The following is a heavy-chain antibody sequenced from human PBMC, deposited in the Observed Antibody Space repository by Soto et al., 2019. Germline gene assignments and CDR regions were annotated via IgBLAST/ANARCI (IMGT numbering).Heavy chain of an antibody. CDR3: PMVDLYVTPSTQDV. CDR2: INTYNGNT. V-gene: IGHV1-18*01. Sequence: QVQLVQSGAEVKNPGASVKVSCKASGYTFTRYGIGWARQAPGQGLEWMGWINTYNGNTNYAQNVQGRVTLTADTSTSTAYMQLTSPRSNDTAISYFPMVDLYVTPSTQDVCRQGTTVIVSS. J-gene: IGHJ6*02. CDR1: GYTFTRYG. D-gene: IGHD2-15*01.